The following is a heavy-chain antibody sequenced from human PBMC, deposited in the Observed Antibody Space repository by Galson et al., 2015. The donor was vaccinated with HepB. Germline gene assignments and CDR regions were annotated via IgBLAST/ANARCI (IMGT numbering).Heavy chain of an antibody. CDR1: GGTFSSYT. D-gene: IGHD6-13*01. V-gene: IGHV1-69*02. CDR2: IIPILGIA. CDR3: ARAKTGGIAAAGIYYYYYGMDV. Sequence: SVKVSCKASGGTFSSYTISWVRQAPGQGLEWMGRIIPILGIANYAQKFQGRVTITADISTSTAYMELSSLRSEDTAVYYCARAKTGGIAAAGIYYYYYGMDVWGQGTTVTVSS. J-gene: IGHJ6*02.